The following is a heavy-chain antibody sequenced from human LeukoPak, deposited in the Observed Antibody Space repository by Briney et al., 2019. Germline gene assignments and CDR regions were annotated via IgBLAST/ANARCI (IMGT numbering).Heavy chain of an antibody. CDR1: GYTFTCYY. V-gene: IGHV1-2*04. CDR2: INPNSGGT. CDR3: ARGYSSGWYGREYNWFDP. Sequence: ASVKVSCKASGYTFTCYYMHWVRQAPGQGLEWMGWINPNSGGTNYAQKFQGWVTMTRDTSISTAYMELSRLRSDDTAVYYCARGYSSGWYGREYNWFDPWGQGTLVTVSS. J-gene: IGHJ5*02. D-gene: IGHD6-19*01.